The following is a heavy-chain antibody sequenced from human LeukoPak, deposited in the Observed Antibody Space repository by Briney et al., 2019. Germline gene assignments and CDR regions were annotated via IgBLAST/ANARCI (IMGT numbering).Heavy chain of an antibody. V-gene: IGHV4-34*01. Sequence: SETLSLTCAVYGGSFSGYYWSWIRQPPGKGLEWIGEINHSGSTNYNPSLKSRVTISVDTSKNQFSMKLSSVTAADTAVYYCARMMGSKGGYWGQGTLVTVSS. CDR2: INHSGST. D-gene: IGHD4-11*01. J-gene: IGHJ4*02. CDR1: GGSFSGYY. CDR3: ARMMGSKGGY.